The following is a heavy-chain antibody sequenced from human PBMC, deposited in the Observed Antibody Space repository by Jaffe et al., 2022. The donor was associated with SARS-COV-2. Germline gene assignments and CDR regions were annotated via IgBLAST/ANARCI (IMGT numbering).Heavy chain of an antibody. CDR3: AKATELLGLDY. V-gene: IGHV3-30*18. CDR1: GFTFSSYG. J-gene: IGHJ4*02. D-gene: IGHD1-26*01. Sequence: QVQLVESGGGVVQPGRSLRLSCAASGFTFSSYGMHWVRQAPGKGLEWVAVISYDGSNKYYADSVKGRFTISRDNSKNTLYLQMNSLRAEDTAVYYCAKATELLGLDYWGQGTLVTVSS. CDR2: ISYDGSNK.